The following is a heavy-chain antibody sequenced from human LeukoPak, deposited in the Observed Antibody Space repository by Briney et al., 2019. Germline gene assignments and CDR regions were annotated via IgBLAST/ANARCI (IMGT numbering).Heavy chain of an antibody. CDR1: GGTFSSYA. J-gene: IGHJ4*02. V-gene: IGHV1-69*04. CDR2: IIPILGIA. CDR3: ARDSGSYLSPYYFDY. Sequence: SVKVSCKASGGTFSSYAISWVRQAPRQGLEWMGRIIPILGIANYAQKFQGRVTITADKSTSTAYMELSSLRSEDTAVYYCARDSGSYLSPYYFDYWGQGTLVTVSS. D-gene: IGHD1-26*01.